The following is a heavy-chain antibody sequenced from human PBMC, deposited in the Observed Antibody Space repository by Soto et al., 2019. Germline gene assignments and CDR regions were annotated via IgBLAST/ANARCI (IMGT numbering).Heavy chain of an antibody. V-gene: IGHV4-34*01. J-gene: IGHJ5*02. Sequence: PETLSPTCAVYGGAFVGYYCIFIRHPPLKGLEWIVEINYSGSTNYNSSLKSRITVSVDTSKNQFSLKLRSVTAADTAVYYCARLRRYPSTRGNWFDPWGQGTLVTVSS. CDR3: ARLRRYPSTRGNWFDP. CDR2: INYSGST. D-gene: IGHD2-2*01. CDR1: GGAFVGYY.